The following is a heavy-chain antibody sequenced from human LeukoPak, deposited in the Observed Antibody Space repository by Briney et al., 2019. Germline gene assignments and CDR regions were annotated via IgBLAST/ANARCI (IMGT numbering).Heavy chain of an antibody. CDR1: GGTFSSYA. V-gene: IGHV1-69*04. D-gene: IGHD4-17*01. CDR3: ARVGRGTTVTTGPLDY. Sequence: SAKVSCKASGGTFSSYAISWVRQAPGQGLGWMGRINTILGIANYAQKFQGRVPITADKSTSTAYMELSSLRSEDTAVCYCARVGRGTTVTTGPLDYWGQGTLVTVSS. J-gene: IGHJ4*02. CDR2: INTILGIA.